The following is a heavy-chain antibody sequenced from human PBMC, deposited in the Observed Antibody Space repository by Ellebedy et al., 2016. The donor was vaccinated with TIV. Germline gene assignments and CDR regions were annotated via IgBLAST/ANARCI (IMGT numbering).Heavy chain of an antibody. CDR2: ISSSSSYI. Sequence: GESLKISCAASGFTFSSYSMNWVRQAPGRGLEWVSSISSSSSYIYYADSVKGRFTISRDNAKNSLYLQMNSLRAEDTAVYYCARVLTGDYYYGMDVWGQGTTVTVSS. CDR3: ARVLTGDYYYGMDV. D-gene: IGHD1-14*01. CDR1: GFTFSSYS. J-gene: IGHJ6*02. V-gene: IGHV3-21*01.